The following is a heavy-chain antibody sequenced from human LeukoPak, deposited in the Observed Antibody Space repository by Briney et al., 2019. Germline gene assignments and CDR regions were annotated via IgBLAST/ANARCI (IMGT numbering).Heavy chain of an antibody. J-gene: IGHJ6*02. CDR3: ARGSGSYPLYYYYGMDV. D-gene: IGHD1-26*01. Sequence: GGSLRLSCAASGFTFSSYAMSWVRQAPGKGLEWVSAISGSGGSTYYADSVKGRFTISRDSSKNTLYLQMNSLRAEDTAVYYCARGSGSYPLYYYYGMDVWGQGTTVTVSS. V-gene: IGHV3-23*01. CDR1: GFTFSSYA. CDR2: ISGSGGST.